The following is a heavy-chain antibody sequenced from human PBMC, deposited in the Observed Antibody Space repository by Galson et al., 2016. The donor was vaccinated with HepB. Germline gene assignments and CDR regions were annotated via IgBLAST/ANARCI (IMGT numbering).Heavy chain of an antibody. CDR3: ARSLPPEF. CDR1: GDSISGGHHY. J-gene: IGHJ4*02. Sequence: TLSLTCSVSGDSISGGHHYWTWIRQRPGKGLEWIAYISSSGNTYYNPSLKSRVTISVDTSKNQFSLRLNSVTAADTAVYYCARSLPPEFWGQGTLVTVAS. D-gene: IGHD5/OR15-5a*01. CDR2: ISSSGNT. V-gene: IGHV4-31*03.